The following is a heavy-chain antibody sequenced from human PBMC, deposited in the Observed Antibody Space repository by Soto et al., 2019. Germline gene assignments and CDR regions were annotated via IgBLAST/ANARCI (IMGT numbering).Heavy chain of an antibody. CDR2: MNPNSGNT. CDR1: GYTFTSYD. D-gene: IGHD2-2*01. V-gene: IGHV1-8*01. J-gene: IGHJ3*02. Sequence: QVQLVQSGTEVKKPGASVKVSCRASGYTFTSYDINWVRQATGQGLEWMGWMNPNSGNTGSAQKFQGRVTMTRNTSISTAYMELSILSPEDTAVYYCARGLYAFDIWGQGTMVTVSS. CDR3: ARGLYAFDI.